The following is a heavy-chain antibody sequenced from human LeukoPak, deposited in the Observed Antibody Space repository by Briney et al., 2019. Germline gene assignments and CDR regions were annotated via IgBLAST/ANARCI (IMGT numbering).Heavy chain of an antibody. D-gene: IGHD2-2*01. Sequence: PSETLSLTCAVYGGSFSGYYWSRIRQPPGKGLEWIGEINHSGSTNYSPSLKSRVTISVDTSKNQFSLKLSSVTAADTAVYYCARGQGNIVVVPAAMDSYYMDVWGKGTTVTVSS. J-gene: IGHJ6*03. V-gene: IGHV4-34*01. CDR2: INHSGST. CDR3: ARGQGNIVVVPAAMDSYYMDV. CDR1: GGSFSGYY.